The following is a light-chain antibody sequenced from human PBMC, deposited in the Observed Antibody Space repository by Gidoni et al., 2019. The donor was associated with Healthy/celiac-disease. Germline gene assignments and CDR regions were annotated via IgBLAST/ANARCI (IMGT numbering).Light chain of an antibody. CDR1: SSDVGGYNY. V-gene: IGLV2-14*01. Sequence: QSAPTQPASVSGSPGPSLTISCTGTSSDVGGYNYVSWYQQHPGKAPKLMIYDVSNRPSGVSNRFSGSKSGNTASLTISGLQAEDEADYYCSSYTSSSTLWVFGGGTKLTVL. CDR2: DVS. J-gene: IGLJ3*02. CDR3: SSYTSSSTLWV.